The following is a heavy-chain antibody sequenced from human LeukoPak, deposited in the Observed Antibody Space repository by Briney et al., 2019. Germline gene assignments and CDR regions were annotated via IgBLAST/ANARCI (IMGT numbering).Heavy chain of an antibody. V-gene: IGHV3-23*01. CDR1: GFTFSNYA. D-gene: IGHD3-10*01. J-gene: IGHJ4*02. CDR3: AKAFNYGSGYNYKTFDS. Sequence: SGGSLRLSCAASGFTFSNYAMSWVRQAPGEGLEWVSGITGTDGSTYYADSVKGRFTISRDNSKSTLYLQMNSLRAEDTALYYCAKAFNYGSGYNYKTFDSWGQGTLVTVSS. CDR2: ITGTDGST.